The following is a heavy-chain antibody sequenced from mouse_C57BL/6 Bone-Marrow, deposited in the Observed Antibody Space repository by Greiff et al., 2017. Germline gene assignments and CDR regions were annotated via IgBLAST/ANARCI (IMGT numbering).Heavy chain of an antibody. V-gene: IGHV14-3*01. CDR2: LDPANGNT. CDR3: ALANWDAFFDY. Sequence: VQLKESVAELVRPGASVKLSCTASGFNIKNTYMHWVKQRPEQGLAWIGRLDPANGNTKYAPKFQGKATITADTSSNTAYLQLSSLTSEDTAIYYCALANWDAFFDYWGQGTTLTVSS. J-gene: IGHJ2*01. CDR1: GFNIKNTY. D-gene: IGHD4-1*01.